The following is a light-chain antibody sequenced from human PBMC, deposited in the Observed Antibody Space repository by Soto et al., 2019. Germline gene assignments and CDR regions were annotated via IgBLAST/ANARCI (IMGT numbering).Light chain of an antibody. CDR3: QEADSFPLT. J-gene: IGKJ4*01. CDR2: AAS. V-gene: IGKV1-12*01. CDR1: QGISRW. Sequence: DIQMTQSPSSVSASVGDRVTITCRASQGISRWVAWYQQKPGNAPKLLIYAASSLQSGVPSRFSGTGSGTDCTLTISSLQPDDFATYYCQEADSFPLTFGGGTKVEIK.